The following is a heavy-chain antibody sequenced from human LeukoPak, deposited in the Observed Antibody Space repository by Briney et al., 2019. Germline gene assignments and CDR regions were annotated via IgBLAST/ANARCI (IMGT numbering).Heavy chain of an antibody. Sequence: ASVKVSCKASGYTFTGYYMHWVRQAPGQGLEWMGRINPNSGGTNYAQRLQGRVTMTTDTSTSTAYMELRSLRSDDTAVYYCARKNDYSNLYYFDYWGQGTLVTVSS. CDR3: ARKNDYSNLYYFDY. CDR2: INPNSGGT. D-gene: IGHD4-11*01. CDR1: GYTFTGYY. J-gene: IGHJ4*02. V-gene: IGHV1-2*06.